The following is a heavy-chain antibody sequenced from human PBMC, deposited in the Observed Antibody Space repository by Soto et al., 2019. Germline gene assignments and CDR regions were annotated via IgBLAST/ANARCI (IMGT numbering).Heavy chain of an antibody. CDR3: AKAHYYGSGSYYNVPSSFDY. CDR2: ISGSGGST. J-gene: IGHJ4*02. Sequence: GESLKISCAASGFTFSSYAMSWVRQAPGKGLEWVSAISGSGGSTYYADSVKGRFTISRDNSKNTLYLQMNSLRAEDTAVYYCAKAHYYGSGSYYNVPSSFDYWGQGTLVTVSS. D-gene: IGHD3-10*01. CDR1: GFTFSSYA. V-gene: IGHV3-23*01.